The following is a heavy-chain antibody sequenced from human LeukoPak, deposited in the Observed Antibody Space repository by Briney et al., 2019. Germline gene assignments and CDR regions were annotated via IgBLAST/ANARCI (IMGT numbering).Heavy chain of an antibody. V-gene: IGHV1-2*02. CDR2: INPNSGGT. J-gene: IGHJ5*02. CDR3: ARGRGYYDSSGYDNWFDP. Sequence: ASVTVSFKASGYTFTYYYMHWVRQAPGQGLEWMGWINPNSGGTNYAQKFQGRVTMTRGTSVSTVYMELSRLRSDDTAVYYCARGRGYYDSSGYDNWFDPWGEGTLVTVSS. CDR1: GYTFTYYY. D-gene: IGHD3-22*01.